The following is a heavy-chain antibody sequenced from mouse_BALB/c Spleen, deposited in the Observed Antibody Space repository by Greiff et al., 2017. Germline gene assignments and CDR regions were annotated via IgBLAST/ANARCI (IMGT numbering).Heavy chain of an antibody. J-gene: IGHJ4*01. D-gene: IGHD2-3*01. V-gene: IGHV2-2*02. CDR2: IWSGGST. CDR3: ARRRDGYYVSYYAMDY. Sequence: QVQLKESGPGLVQPSQSLSITCTVSGFSLTSYGVHWVRQSPGKGLEWLGVIWSGGSTDYNAAFISRLSISKDNSKSQVFFKMNSLQANDTAIYYCARRRDGYYVSYYAMDYWGQGTSVTVSS. CDR1: GFSLTSYG.